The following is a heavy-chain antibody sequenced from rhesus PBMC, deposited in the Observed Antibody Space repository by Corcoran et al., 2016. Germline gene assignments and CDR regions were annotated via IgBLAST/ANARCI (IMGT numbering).Heavy chain of an antibody. V-gene: IGHV4-65*01. Sequence: QVQLQESGPGLVKPSETLSLTCAVSGGSVSSSNWWCWIRQPPGKGLEWIGYISGSSGSTYYNPSLKSRVTISTDTSKNQFSLKLSSVTAADTAVYYCAREAPANYWGQGVLVTVSS. J-gene: IGHJ4*01. D-gene: IGHD2-33*01. CDR3: AREAPANY. CDR1: GGSVSSSNW. CDR2: ISGSSGST.